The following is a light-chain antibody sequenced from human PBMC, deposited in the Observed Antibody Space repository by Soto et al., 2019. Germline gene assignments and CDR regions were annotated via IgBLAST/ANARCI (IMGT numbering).Light chain of an antibody. CDR1: QGISSW. CDR2: KAS. V-gene: IGKV1-5*03. J-gene: IGKJ1*01. CDR3: QQYDSHSWT. Sequence: IKMTQSPSSVSASVGDRVTITCRASQGISSWLAWYQQKPGKAPKLLIYKASTLKSGVPSRFSGSGSGTEFTLTISSLQPDDFATYYCQQYDSHSWTFGQGTKVDI.